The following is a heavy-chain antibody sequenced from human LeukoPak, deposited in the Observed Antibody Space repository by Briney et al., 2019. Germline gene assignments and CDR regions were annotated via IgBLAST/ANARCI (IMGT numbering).Heavy chain of an antibody. CDR2: INHSGST. CDR3: ARDKVTYSSGWSYFDY. CDR1: GGSFSGYY. Sequence: PSETLSLTCAVYGGSFSGYYWSWIRQPPGKGLEWIGEINHSGSTNYNPSLKSRVTISVDTSKNQFSLKLSSVTAADTAVYYCARDKVTYSSGWSYFDYWGQGTLVTVSS. D-gene: IGHD6-19*01. J-gene: IGHJ4*02. V-gene: IGHV4-34*01.